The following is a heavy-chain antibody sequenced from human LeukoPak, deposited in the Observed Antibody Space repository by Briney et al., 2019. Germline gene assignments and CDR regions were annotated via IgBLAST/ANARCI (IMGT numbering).Heavy chain of an antibody. V-gene: IGHV4-61*05. CDR2: IYYSGST. D-gene: IGHD4-17*01. J-gene: IGHJ2*01. CDR3: ARLWTTVTTSRLRYFDL. Sequence: PSETLSLTCTVSGGSISSSSYYWGWIRQPPGKGLEWIGYIYYSGSTNYNPSLKSRVTISVDTSENQFSLKLSSVTAADTAVYYCARLWTTVTTSRLRYFDLWGRGTLVTVSS. CDR1: GGSISSSSYY.